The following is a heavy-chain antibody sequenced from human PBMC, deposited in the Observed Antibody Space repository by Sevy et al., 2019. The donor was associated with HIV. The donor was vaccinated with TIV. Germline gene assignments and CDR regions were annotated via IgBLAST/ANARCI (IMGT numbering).Heavy chain of an antibody. V-gene: IGHV1-2*06. D-gene: IGHD4-17*01. J-gene: IGHJ4*02. CDR2: INPNSGGT. Sequence: ASVKVSCKASGYTFTGYYMHWVRQAPGQGLEWMGRINPNSGGTNYAQKFQGRVTMTRDTSISTAYMELSRLRSDDTAVYYCARELRDDYGGNPGTIDYWGQGTLVTVSS. CDR3: ARELRDDYGGNPGTIDY. CDR1: GYTFTGYY.